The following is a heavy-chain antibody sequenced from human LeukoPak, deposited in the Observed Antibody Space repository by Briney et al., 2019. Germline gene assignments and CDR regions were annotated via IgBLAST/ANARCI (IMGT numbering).Heavy chain of an antibody. CDR2: INPNSGGT. Sequence: ASVKVSCKVSGYTLTELSMHWVRQAPGQGLEWMGWINPNSGGTNYAQKFQGRVTMTRDTSISTAYMELSRLRSDDTAVYYCARLLPTSPTVTKGPFDYWGQGTLVTVSS. CDR3: ARLLPTSPTVTKGPFDY. CDR1: GYTLTELS. V-gene: IGHV1-2*02. J-gene: IGHJ4*02. D-gene: IGHD4-11*01.